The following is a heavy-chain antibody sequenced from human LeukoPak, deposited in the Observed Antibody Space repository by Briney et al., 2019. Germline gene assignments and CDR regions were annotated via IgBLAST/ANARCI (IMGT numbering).Heavy chain of an antibody. CDR3: ARDRLGDYDHSGYYDK. D-gene: IGHD3-22*01. CDR1: GFTVSSTH. Sequence: GGSLRLSCVASGFTVSSTHMSWVRQAPGKGLEWVSYICDSGRTIYYADSVKGRFTISRDNAKNSVYLQMNNLRAEDTAVYYCARDRLGDYDHSGYYDKWGQGTLVTVSS. CDR2: ICDSGRTI. V-gene: IGHV3-11*01. J-gene: IGHJ4*02.